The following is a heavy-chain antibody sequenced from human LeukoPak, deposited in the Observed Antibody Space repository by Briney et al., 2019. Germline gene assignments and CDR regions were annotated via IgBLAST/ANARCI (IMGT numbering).Heavy chain of an antibody. J-gene: IGHJ4*02. CDR1: GFTFDDYG. CDR2: INWNGGST. Sequence: GGSLRCSGAGSGFTFDDYGMRWVRQAPGKGLEWWFGINWNGGSTGYADSVKGRFTISRDNAKNSLYLQINSLRAEDTALYYCASGGSYYGAAFDFWGPGTLVTVSS. V-gene: IGHV3-20*04. D-gene: IGHD1-26*01. CDR3: ASGGSYYGAAFDF.